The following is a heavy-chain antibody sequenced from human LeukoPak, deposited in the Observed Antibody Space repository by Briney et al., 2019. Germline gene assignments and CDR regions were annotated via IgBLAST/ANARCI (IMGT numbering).Heavy chain of an antibody. J-gene: IGHJ4*02. V-gene: IGHV4-59*08. CDR3: ARHPNSGFDY. D-gene: IGHD6-19*01. CDR2: IHSRRST. CDR1: GGSISSDY. Sequence: PSGTLSLTCTVSGGSISSDYWSWVRAPPGKGLEWIGYIHSRRSTKYNPTLKRRVTMSLDTSKNQFSLRLISVPAADTAMYYCARHPNSGFDYWGQGTLVTVSS.